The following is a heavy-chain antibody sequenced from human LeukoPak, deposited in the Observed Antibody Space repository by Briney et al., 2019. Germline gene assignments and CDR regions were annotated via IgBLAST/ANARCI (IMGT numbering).Heavy chain of an antibody. Sequence: WETLSLTCTVSGDSISGYYWTWIRQPPGKGLEWIGYIYYSGSTNYNPSLKSRLTISVDTSKNQFSLKLSSVTAADTAVYYCARLRGNYFPDYWGQGFLVTVSS. J-gene: IGHJ4*02. V-gene: IGHV4-59*01. CDR1: GDSISGYY. D-gene: IGHD4-11*01. CDR3: ARLRGNYFPDY. CDR2: IYYSGST.